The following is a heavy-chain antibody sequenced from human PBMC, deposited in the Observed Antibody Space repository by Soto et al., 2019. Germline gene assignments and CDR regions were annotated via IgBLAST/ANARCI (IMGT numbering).Heavy chain of an antibody. CDR3: AKASGRSWYNWFDP. V-gene: IGHV1-69*01. CDR2: IVPLFGTT. CDR1: GVNFTSYA. J-gene: IGHJ5*02. D-gene: IGHD6-13*01. Sequence: QVHLVQSGAEVKKPGSSVKVSCKASGVNFTSYAISWVRQAPGQGLEFMGGIVPLFGTTNYAHKFRGRVTVTADESTSTVFMEMSSLRSEDTAVYYCAKASGRSWYNWFDPWGQGTLVTVST.